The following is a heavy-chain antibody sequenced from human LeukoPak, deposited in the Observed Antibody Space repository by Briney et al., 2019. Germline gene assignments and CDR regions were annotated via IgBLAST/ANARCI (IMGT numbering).Heavy chain of an antibody. J-gene: IGHJ4*02. CDR2: IKQDGSEK. Sequence: PGGSLRLSCTASGFTFSSYWMSWVRQAPGKGLEWVANIKQDGSEKYYVDSVKGRFTISRDNAKNSLYLQMNSLRAEDTAVYYCASPGGSSGYDYWGQGTLVTVSS. CDR1: GFTFSSYW. V-gene: IGHV3-7*01. D-gene: IGHD3-22*01. CDR3: ASPGGSSGYDY.